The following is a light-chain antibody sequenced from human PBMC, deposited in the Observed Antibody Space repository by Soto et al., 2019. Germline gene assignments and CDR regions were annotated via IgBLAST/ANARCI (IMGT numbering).Light chain of an antibody. J-gene: IGKJ2*01. Sequence: DIQMTQSPSSLSASVGDRVTITCRASQSISSYLNWYQQKPGKAPKLLIYAASSLQSGVPSRFSGSGSGTDFTLTISSLQPEDFATYYCQQSYSTPLPFAPETK. V-gene: IGKV1-39*01. CDR3: QQSYSTPLP. CDR1: QSISSY. CDR2: AAS.